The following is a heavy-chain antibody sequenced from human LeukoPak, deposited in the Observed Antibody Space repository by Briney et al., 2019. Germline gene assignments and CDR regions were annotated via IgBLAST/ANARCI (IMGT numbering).Heavy chain of an antibody. CDR1: GGSISSSSYY. J-gene: IGHJ4*02. D-gene: IGHD4-11*01. V-gene: IGHV4-39*07. CDR3: ARVGTTVTTVIDY. CDR2: IYCSGST. Sequence: SETLSLTCTVSGGSISSSSYYWGWIRQPPGKGLEWIGSIYCSGSTYYNPSLKSRVTISVDTSKNQFSLKLSSVTAADTAVYYCARVGTTVTTVIDYWGQGTLVTVSS.